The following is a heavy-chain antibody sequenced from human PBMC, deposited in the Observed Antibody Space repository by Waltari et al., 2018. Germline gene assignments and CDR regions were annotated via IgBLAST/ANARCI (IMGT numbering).Heavy chain of an antibody. V-gene: IGHV3-53*01. CDR2: IHSGGST. CDR1: GFIVRNYY. J-gene: IGHJ4*02. Sequence: EVQLVASGGRVIQPGGSLRLSCAAPGFIVRNYYMSWVRQAPGKGLDYFAVIHSGGSTYYADSVKGRFTVSKDTSKNTLDLQMNNLRVEDTAVYYCAKDRDLKGGGQGTLVIVSA. CDR3: AKDRDLKG.